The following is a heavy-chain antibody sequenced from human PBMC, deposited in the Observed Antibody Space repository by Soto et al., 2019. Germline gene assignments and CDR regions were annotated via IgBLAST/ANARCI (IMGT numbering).Heavy chain of an antibody. V-gene: IGHV3-30*18. D-gene: IGHD6-19*01. CDR1: GFTFSDYA. Sequence: VQLVESGGGVVQPGRSLRLSSAASGFTFSDYAMHWVRQAPGKGLEWVAVVSHDGRNTHYADAVKGRFTISRDSSKNTVSLEMTSPRAEDTAVYYCAKGGRQWLVTSDFNYWGQGALVTVSS. CDR3: AKGGRQWLVTSDFNY. J-gene: IGHJ4*02. CDR2: VSHDGRNT.